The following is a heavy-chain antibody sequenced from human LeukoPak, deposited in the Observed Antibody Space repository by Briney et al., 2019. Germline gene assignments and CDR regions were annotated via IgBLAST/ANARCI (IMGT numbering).Heavy chain of an antibody. CDR1: GGTFSSYA. J-gene: IGHJ4*02. CDR2: IIPIFCTA. CDR3: ARTRVVIAAAGPFDY. Sequence: SVKVSCKASGGTFSSYAISWVRQAPGQGLEWMGGIIPIFCTANYAQKFQGRVTITADESTSTAYMELSSLRSEDTAVYYCARTRVVIAAAGPFDYWGQGTLVTVSS. V-gene: IGHV1-69*13. D-gene: IGHD6-13*01.